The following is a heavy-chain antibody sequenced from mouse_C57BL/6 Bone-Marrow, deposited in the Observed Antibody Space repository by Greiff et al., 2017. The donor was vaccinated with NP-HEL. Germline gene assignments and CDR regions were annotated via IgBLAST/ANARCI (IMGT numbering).Heavy chain of an antibody. Sequence: EVKLVESGGGLVKPGGSLKLSCAASGFTFSDYGMHWVRQAPEKGLEWVAYISSGSSTIYYADTVKGRFTISRDNAKNTLFLLMTSLRSEDTAMYYCAREDDYLDYWGQGTTLTVSS. CDR1: GFTFSDYG. CDR3: AREDDYLDY. CDR2: ISSGSSTI. V-gene: IGHV5-17*01. J-gene: IGHJ2*01.